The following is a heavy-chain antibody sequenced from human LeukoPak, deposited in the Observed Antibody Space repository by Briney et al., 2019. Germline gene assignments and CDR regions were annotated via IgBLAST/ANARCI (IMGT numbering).Heavy chain of an antibody. CDR2: IYHSGST. D-gene: IGHD2-15*01. V-gene: IGHV4-4*02. Sequence: SETLSLTCAVSGGSISSSNWWSWVRQPPGKGLEWIGEIYHSGSTNYNPSLKSRVTISVDKSKNQFSLKLSSVTAADTAVYYCARAYCSGGSCYLVDYWGQETLVTVPS. CDR1: GGSISSSNW. CDR3: ARAYCSGGSCYLVDY. J-gene: IGHJ4*02.